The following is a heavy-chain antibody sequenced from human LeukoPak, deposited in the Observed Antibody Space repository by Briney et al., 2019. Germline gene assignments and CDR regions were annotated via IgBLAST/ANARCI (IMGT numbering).Heavy chain of an antibody. CDR3: ASMSSGWYDAFDI. Sequence: GASVKVSCKAAGYTFTSYDINWVRQATGQGLEWMGWMNPNSGNTGYAQKFQGRVTMTRDTSISTAYMELSSLRSEDTAVYYCASMSSGWYDAFDIWGQGTLVTVSS. CDR2: MNPNSGNT. V-gene: IGHV1-8*01. CDR1: GYTFTSYD. J-gene: IGHJ3*02. D-gene: IGHD6-19*01.